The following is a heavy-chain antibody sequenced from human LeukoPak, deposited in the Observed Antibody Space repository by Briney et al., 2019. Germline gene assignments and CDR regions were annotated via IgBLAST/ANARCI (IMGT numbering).Heavy chain of an antibody. Sequence: SVKVSRKASGGTFSSYAISWVRQAPGQGLEWMGGIIPIFGTANYAQKFQGRVTITADESTSTAYMELSSLRSEDTAVYYCARVGIAAAGSNAPIQHWGQGTLVTVSS. CDR2: IIPIFGTA. CDR1: GGTFSSYA. J-gene: IGHJ1*01. D-gene: IGHD6-13*01. V-gene: IGHV1-69*13. CDR3: ARVGIAAAGSNAPIQH.